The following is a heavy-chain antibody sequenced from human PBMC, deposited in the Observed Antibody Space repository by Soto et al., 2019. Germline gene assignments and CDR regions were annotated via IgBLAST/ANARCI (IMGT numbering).Heavy chain of an antibody. CDR1: GGSISSSSYY. CDR3: ARHSTLYYYGSGIGWFDP. D-gene: IGHD3-10*01. V-gene: IGHV4-39*01. Sequence: PSETLSLTCTVSGGSISSSSYYWGWIRQPPGKGLEWIGSIYYSGSTYYNPSLKSRVTISVDTSKNQFSLKLSSVTAADTAVYYCARHSTLYYYGSGIGWFDPWGQGTLVTVSS. CDR2: IYYSGST. J-gene: IGHJ5*02.